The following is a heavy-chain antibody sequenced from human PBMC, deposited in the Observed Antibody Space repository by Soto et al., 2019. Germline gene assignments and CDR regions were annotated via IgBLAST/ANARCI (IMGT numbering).Heavy chain of an antibody. Sequence: QVQLVESGGGVVQPGRSLRLSCAASGFTFSSYAMHWVRQAPGKGLEWVAVISYDGSNKYYADSVKGRFTISRDNSKNTRYLKMNGMRAEEPVVYYGAGALGGATPNRNNYVMDVWGQGTTVPVSS. V-gene: IGHV3-30-3*01. CDR2: ISYDGSNK. CDR1: GFTFSSYA. J-gene: IGHJ6*02. D-gene: IGHD1-26*01. CDR3: AGALGGATPNRNNYVMDV.